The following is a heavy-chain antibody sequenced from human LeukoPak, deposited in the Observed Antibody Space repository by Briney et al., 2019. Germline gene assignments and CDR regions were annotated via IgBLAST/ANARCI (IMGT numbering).Heavy chain of an antibody. V-gene: IGHV3-74*01. J-gene: IGHJ4*02. Sequence: GGSLRLSCAASGFTFSSYWMHWVRQAPGKGLVWVSRINSDGSSTSYADSVNGRFTISRDNDKNTLYLQMNSLRAEDTAVYYCAGDSSGYYSWSGFPDYWGQGTLVTVSS. CDR1: GFTFSSYW. CDR3: AGDSSGYYSWSGFPDY. D-gene: IGHD3-22*01. CDR2: INSDGSST.